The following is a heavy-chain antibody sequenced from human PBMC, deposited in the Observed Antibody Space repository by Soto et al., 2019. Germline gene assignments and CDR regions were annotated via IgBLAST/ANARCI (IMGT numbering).Heavy chain of an antibody. D-gene: IGHD3-10*01. V-gene: IGHV6-1*01. Sequence: SQTLSLTCAISGDSVSSDITSWDWIRQSPSRGLEWLGRTYYRSKWFHDYAASVKSRITINPDTSKNQFSLELNSMTPEDTAVYFCARGNALDVWGQGTVVTVSS. CDR1: GDSVSSDITS. J-gene: IGHJ3*01. CDR3: ARGNALDV. CDR2: TYYRSKWFH.